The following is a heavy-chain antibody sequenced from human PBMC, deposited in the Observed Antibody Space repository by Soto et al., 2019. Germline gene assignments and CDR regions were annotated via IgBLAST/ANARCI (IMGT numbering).Heavy chain of an antibody. CDR3: PRHIALPTMRGFDY. Sequence: QVQLQESGPGLVKPSETLSLTCSVSGGSISSNWWSWVRQPPGNGLEWIGEIHHSGPTNYNPSLRTRATISVAKSQNQFSLTLNSGTAADTAFYFCPRHIALPTMRGFDYWGQGNLVTVSS. CDR2: IHHSGPT. D-gene: IGHD3-22*01. V-gene: IGHV4-4*02. J-gene: IGHJ4*02. CDR1: GGSISSNW.